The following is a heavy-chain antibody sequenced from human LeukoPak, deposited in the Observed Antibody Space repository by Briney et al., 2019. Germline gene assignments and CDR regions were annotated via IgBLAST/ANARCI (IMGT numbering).Heavy chain of an antibody. J-gene: IGHJ4*02. Sequence: GGSLRLSCAASGFTFSMYSMAWVRQAPGKGLEWVSVINDRGGYIQDADSVRGRFTIARDNSQNTLFLQMNSLRVEDTAVYYCVRERDRGIEVADDFDYWGQGALVTVS. V-gene: IGHV3-23*01. D-gene: IGHD6-19*01. CDR2: INDRGGYI. CDR3: VRERDRGIEVADDFDY. CDR1: GFTFSMYS.